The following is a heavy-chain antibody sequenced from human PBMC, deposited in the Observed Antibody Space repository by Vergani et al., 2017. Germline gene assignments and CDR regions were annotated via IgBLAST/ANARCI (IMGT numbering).Heavy chain of an antibody. Sequence: EVHLEESGGGLVQPGGSLRLSCAASGFTFGDYYMAWIRLAPGKGLDWVASIKRDGTETFYVDSVKGRFTISRDNAKTTLYLQMNSLRDEDRGVYYCARGGRMMPVAGVGGYWGQGTLVTVSS. CDR3: ARGGRMMPVAGVGGY. J-gene: IGHJ4*02. CDR1: GFTFGDYY. CDR2: IKRDGTET. D-gene: IGHD6-19*01. V-gene: IGHV3-7*01.